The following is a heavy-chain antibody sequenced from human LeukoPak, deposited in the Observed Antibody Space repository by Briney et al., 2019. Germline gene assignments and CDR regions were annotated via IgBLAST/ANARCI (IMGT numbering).Heavy chain of an antibody. V-gene: IGHV3-7*01. J-gene: IGHJ4*02. D-gene: IGHD4-23*01. CDR3: VRDGGSNKGEY. CDR1: GFTFSNPW. Sequence: GGSLRLSCAASGFTFSNPWMSWVRQAPAKGLEWVANIKEVGSKAKYVDSLKGRFTISRDNPTHSPYLQITSLRGEETAVNFFVRDGGSNKGEYWGQGTLVTASS. CDR2: IKEVGSKA.